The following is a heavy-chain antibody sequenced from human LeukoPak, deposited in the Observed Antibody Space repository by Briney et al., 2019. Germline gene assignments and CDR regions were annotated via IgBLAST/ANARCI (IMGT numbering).Heavy chain of an antibody. CDR1: GFTFSNYA. CDR2: ISGSGDST. J-gene: IGHJ4*02. CDR3: ANRANWNTGY. D-gene: IGHD1-20*01. V-gene: IGHV3-23*01. Sequence: GGSLRLSCAGSGFTFSNYAMSWVRQAPGKGLEWVSAISGSGDSTWYADSVKGRFTISRDNSKNTLYLQMNSLRAEDTAVYYCANRANWNTGYWGQGTLVTVSS.